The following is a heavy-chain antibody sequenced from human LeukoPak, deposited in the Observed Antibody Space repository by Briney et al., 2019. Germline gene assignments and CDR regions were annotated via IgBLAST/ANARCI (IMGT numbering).Heavy chain of an antibody. V-gene: IGHV1-69*04. CDR3: ARGEVVGAIAY. CDR1: GYTFTSYA. D-gene: IGHD1-26*01. CDR2: IIPILGIA. Sequence: SVKVSCKASGYTFTSYAMNWVRQAPGQGLEWMGRIIPILGIANYAQKFQGRVTITADKSTSTAYVELSSLRSEDTAVYYCARGEVVGAIAYWGQGTLVTVSS. J-gene: IGHJ4*02.